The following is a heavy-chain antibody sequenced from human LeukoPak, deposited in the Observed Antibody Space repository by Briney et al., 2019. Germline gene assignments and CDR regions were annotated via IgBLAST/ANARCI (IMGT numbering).Heavy chain of an antibody. Sequence: GGSLRLSCAASGFTFSTYAMNWVRQAPGKGLEWVSGISATGGTTYYADSVKGRFTISRGNAKNSLYLQMNSLRAEDTAVYYCARDPGAYSRSPIDSWGQGTLVTVSS. D-gene: IGHD6-6*01. CDR3: ARDPGAYSRSPIDS. J-gene: IGHJ4*02. CDR2: ISATGGTT. V-gene: IGHV3-23*01. CDR1: GFTFSTYA.